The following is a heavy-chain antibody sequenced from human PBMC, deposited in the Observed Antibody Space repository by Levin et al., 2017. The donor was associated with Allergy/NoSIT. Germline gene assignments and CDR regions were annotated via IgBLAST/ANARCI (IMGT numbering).Heavy chain of an antibody. Sequence: SVKVSCKASGGTFSSYAISWVRQAPGQGLEWMGGIIPIFGTANYAQKFQGRVTITADESTSTAYMELSSLRSEDTAVYYCARGTVDYYDSSGYYPFDYWGQGTLVTVSS. CDR1: GGTFSSYA. J-gene: IGHJ4*02. V-gene: IGHV1-69*13. D-gene: IGHD3-22*01. CDR2: IIPIFGTA. CDR3: ARGTVDYYDSSGYYPFDY.